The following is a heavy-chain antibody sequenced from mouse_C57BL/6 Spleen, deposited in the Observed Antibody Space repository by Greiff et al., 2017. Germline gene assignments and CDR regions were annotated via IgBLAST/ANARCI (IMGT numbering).Heavy chain of an antibody. CDR3: ARGTVVDYYAMDY. V-gene: IGHV1-18*01. D-gene: IGHD1-1*01. CDR1: GYTFTDYN. J-gene: IGHJ4*01. Sequence: EVKLVESGPELVKPGASVKIPCKASGYTFTDYNMDWVKQSHGKSLEWIGDINPNNGGTIYNQKFKGKATLTIDKSSSTAYMELRSLTSEDTAVYYCARGTVVDYYAMDYWGQGTSVTVSS. CDR2: INPNNGGT.